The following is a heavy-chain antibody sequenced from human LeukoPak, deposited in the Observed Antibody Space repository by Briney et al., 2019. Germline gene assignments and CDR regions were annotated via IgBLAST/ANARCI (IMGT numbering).Heavy chain of an antibody. J-gene: IGHJ3*01. CDR3: AREVCSYALDALDL. CDR2: ISMDGIQE. CDR1: GFRFNNYA. Sequence: PGRSLRLSCAASGFRFNNYAMHWVRQPPGTGLEWVAVISMDGIQEYYADSVKGRFSISRDNSKNTLYLQMNSLRSEDTAVYYCAREVCSYALDALDLWGQGTMVTVSS. V-gene: IGHV3-30*04. D-gene: IGHD2-2*01.